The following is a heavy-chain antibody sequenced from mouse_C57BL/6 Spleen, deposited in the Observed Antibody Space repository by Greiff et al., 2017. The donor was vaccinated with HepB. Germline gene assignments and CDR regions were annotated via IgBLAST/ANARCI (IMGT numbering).Heavy chain of an antibody. D-gene: IGHD1-1*01. Sequence: QVQLQQSGAELVRPGASVTLSCKASGYTFTDYEMHWVKQTPVHGLEWIGAIDPETGGTAYTQKFKGKAILTADKSSSTAYMELRSLTSEDSAVYSCTRGRIYYYGSSNWYFDVWGTGTTVTVSS. J-gene: IGHJ1*03. V-gene: IGHV1-15*01. CDR3: TRGRIYYYGSSNWYFDV. CDR2: IDPETGGT. CDR1: GYTFTDYE.